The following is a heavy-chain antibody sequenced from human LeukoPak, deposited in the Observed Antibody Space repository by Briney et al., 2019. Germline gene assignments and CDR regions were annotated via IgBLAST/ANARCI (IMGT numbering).Heavy chain of an antibody. Sequence: ASVKVSCKVSGYTLTELSMHWVRQAPGKGLEWMGGFDPEDGETIYAQKFQGRVTMTEDTSTDTAYMELSSLRSDDTAVYYCARDSGSSTSYDYWGQGTLVTVSS. CDR3: ARDSGSSTSYDY. CDR1: GYTLTELS. CDR2: FDPEDGET. J-gene: IGHJ4*02. D-gene: IGHD2-2*01. V-gene: IGHV1-24*01.